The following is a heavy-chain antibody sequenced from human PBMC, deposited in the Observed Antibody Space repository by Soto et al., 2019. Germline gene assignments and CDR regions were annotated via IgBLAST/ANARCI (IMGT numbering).Heavy chain of an antibody. V-gene: IGHV1-18*01. J-gene: IGHJ6*03. CDR1: GYTFTSYG. D-gene: IGHD2-15*01. CDR3: AIGYCSGGSCYSYYYYYMDV. Sequence: ASVKVSCKASGYTFTSYGISWVRQAPGQGLEWMGWISAYNGNTNYAQKFQGRVTMTTDTSTSTAYMELRSLRSDDTAVYYCAIGYCSGGSCYSYYYYYMDVWGKGTTVTVSS. CDR2: ISAYNGNT.